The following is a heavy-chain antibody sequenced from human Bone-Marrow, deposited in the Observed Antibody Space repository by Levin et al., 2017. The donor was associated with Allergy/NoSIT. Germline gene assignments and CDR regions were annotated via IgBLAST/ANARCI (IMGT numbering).Heavy chain of an antibody. CDR2: IIPIFGTA. Sequence: KISCKASGGTFSSYAISWVRQAPGQGLEWMGGIIPIFGTANYAQKFQGRVTITADESTSTAYMELSSLRSEDTAVYYCARVWHCSSTSCYATKANWFDPWGQGTLVTVSS. V-gene: IGHV1-69*01. J-gene: IGHJ5*02. D-gene: IGHD2-2*01. CDR3: ARVWHCSSTSCYATKANWFDP. CDR1: GGTFSSYA.